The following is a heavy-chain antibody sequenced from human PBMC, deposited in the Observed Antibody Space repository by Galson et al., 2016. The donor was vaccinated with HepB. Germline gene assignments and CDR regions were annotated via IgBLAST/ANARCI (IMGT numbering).Heavy chain of an antibody. CDR2: ISSDYSDI. CDR1: GFTFNTYN. Sequence: SLRLSCAASGFTFNTYNMNWVRQAPGKGLEWVSSISSDYSDIYYAESMKGRFTISRDNAKNSLYLQMNSLRTDDTAVYYCVRDLYSRSFDAHWIDPWGQGTLVTVSS. D-gene: IGHD6-6*01. J-gene: IGHJ5*02. CDR3: VRDLYSRSFDAHWIDP. V-gene: IGHV3-21*01.